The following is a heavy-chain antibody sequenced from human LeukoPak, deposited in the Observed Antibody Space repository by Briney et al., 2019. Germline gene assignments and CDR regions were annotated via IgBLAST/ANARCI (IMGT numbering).Heavy chain of an antibody. J-gene: IGHJ3*02. CDR3: ARRYCSGGSCPARHDAFDI. CDR1: GFTFSSYW. Sequence: GGSLRLSCAASGFTFSSYWMSWVRQAPGKGLEWVANIKHDGSEKYYVDSVKGRLTISRDNAKNSLYLQMNSLRAEDTAVYYCARRYCSGGSCPARHDAFDIWGQGTMVTVSS. D-gene: IGHD2-15*01. CDR2: IKHDGSEK. V-gene: IGHV3-7*01.